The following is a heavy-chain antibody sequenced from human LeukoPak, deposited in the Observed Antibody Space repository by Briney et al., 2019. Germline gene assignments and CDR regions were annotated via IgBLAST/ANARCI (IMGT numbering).Heavy chain of an antibody. V-gene: IGHV3-53*01. CDR3: AAAYCGGDCYSDNHYYFMDL. CDR1: GFSVTSSY. J-gene: IGHJ6*04. Sequence: GGSLRLSCAASGFSVTSSYMSWVRQAPGKGLEWVSAMYPAGSTHHADSLKGRFTISRDNSKNTLNLQMNSLRVEDTAVYYCAAAYCGGDCYSDNHYYFMDLWGKGTTVTVSS. D-gene: IGHD2-21*02. CDR2: MYPAGST.